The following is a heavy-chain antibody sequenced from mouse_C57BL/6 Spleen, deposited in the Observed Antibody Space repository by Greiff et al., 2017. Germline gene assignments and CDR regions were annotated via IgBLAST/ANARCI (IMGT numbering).Heavy chain of an antibody. D-gene: IGHD1-1*01. CDR1: GYTFTSYW. CDR3: ARSKDYYCSSYYAMDY. J-gene: IGHJ4*01. Sequence: QVQLQQPGAELVKPGASVKLSCKASGYTFTSYWMHWVKQRPGHGLEWIGRIDPNSGGTKYNEKFKSKATLTVDKPSSTAYMQLSSLTSEDSAVYYCARSKDYYCSSYYAMDYWGQGTSVTVSS. V-gene: IGHV1-72*01. CDR2: IDPNSGGT.